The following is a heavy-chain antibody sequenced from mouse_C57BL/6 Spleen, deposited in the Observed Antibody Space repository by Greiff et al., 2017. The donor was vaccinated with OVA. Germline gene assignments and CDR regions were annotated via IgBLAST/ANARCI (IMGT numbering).Heavy chain of an antibody. CDR1: GYTFTSYD. V-gene: IGHV1-85*01. D-gene: IGHD1-1*01. J-gene: IGHJ2*01. CDR3: ARADAPTGFDY. CDR2: IDPSVGRT. Sequence: QVQLQQPGPELVKPGASVKLSCKASGYTFTSYDINWVKQRPGQGLEWIGWIDPSVGRTKYNEKFKGKATLTVDTSSSTAYMERHSLTSEDSAVYCCARADAPTGFDYWGQGTTLTVSS.